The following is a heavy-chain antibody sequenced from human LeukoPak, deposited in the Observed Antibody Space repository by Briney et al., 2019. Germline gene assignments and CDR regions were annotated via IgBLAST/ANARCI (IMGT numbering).Heavy chain of an antibody. Sequence: ASVKVSCKASGYTFTSYAMNWVRQAPGQGLEWMGWISAYNGNTNYAQKLQGRVTMTTDTSTSTAYMELRSLRSDDTAVYYCAREWYYYDSAGPSFFDYWGQGTLVTVSS. D-gene: IGHD3-22*01. J-gene: IGHJ4*02. V-gene: IGHV1-18*01. CDR3: AREWYYYDSAGPSFFDY. CDR1: GYTFTSYA. CDR2: ISAYNGNT.